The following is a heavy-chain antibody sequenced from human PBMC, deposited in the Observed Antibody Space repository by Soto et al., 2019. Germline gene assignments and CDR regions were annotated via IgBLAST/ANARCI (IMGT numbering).Heavy chain of an antibody. J-gene: IGHJ3*02. CDR3: ARTSYGTTDAFDI. CDR2: INPNSGGA. Sequence: GASVKVSCKASGYTFTGYYMHWVRQAPGQGLEWMGWINPNSGGANYAQKFQGWVTMTRDTSISTAYMELSRLRSDDTAVYYRARTSYGTTDAFDIWGQGTMVTV. CDR1: GYTFTGYY. V-gene: IGHV1-2*04. D-gene: IGHD5-18*01.